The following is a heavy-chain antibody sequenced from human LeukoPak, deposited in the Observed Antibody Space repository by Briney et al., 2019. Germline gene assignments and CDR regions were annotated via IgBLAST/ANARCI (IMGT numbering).Heavy chain of an antibody. CDR1: GFTFSSYA. J-gene: IGHJ4*02. V-gene: IGHV3-30-3*01. Sequence: PGRSLRLSCAASGFTFSSYAMHWVRQAPGKGLEWVAVISYDGSNKYYADSVKGRFTISRDNSKNTLYLQMNSLRAEDTAVYYCAKDSFSHYYGSGSLYYWGQGTLVTVSS. D-gene: IGHD3-10*01. CDR2: ISYDGSNK. CDR3: AKDSFSHYYGSGSLYY.